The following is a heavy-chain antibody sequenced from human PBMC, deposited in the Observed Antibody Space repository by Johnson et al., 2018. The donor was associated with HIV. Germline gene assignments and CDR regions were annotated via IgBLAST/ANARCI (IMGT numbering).Heavy chain of an antibody. Sequence: QVQLVESGGRVVRPGGSLRLSCAASGFTFEDYGMSWVREAPGKGLEWVSYISSSGSTIYYADSVKGRFTISRDNAKNSLYLQMNSLNTEDTAVYYCTTDLGYYDSSGDAFDIWGQGTMVTVSS. D-gene: IGHD3-22*01. CDR3: TTDLGYYDSSGDAFDI. V-gene: IGHV3-11*01. CDR1: GFTFEDYG. CDR2: ISSSGSTI. J-gene: IGHJ3*02.